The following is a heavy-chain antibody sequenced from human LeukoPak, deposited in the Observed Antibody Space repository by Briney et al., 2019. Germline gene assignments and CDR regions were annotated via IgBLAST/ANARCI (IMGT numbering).Heavy chain of an antibody. V-gene: IGHV4-4*02. CDR1: GGSLSSSNW. Sequence: SETLSLTCAVSGGSLSSSNWWSWVRQPPGKGLEWIGEIYLSGSTNYNPSLKSRVTISVDKSKNQFSLKLSSVTAADTAVYYCARLSIAAAEYYFDYWGQGTLVTVSS. J-gene: IGHJ4*02. CDR2: IYLSGST. CDR3: ARLSIAAAEYYFDY. D-gene: IGHD6-13*01.